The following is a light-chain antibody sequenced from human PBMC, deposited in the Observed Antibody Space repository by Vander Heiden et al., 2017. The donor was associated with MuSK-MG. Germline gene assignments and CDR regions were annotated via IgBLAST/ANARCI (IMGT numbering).Light chain of an antibody. CDR1: QSVSSSY. Sequence: SVLRQSPGTLSLSPGERATLSCRASQSVSSSYLAWYQQKPGQAPRLLIYGASSRATGIPDRFSGSGSGTDFTLTISRLEPEDFAVYYCQQDGSSPKTFGQGTKVXIK. CDR2: GAS. CDR3: QQDGSSPKT. J-gene: IGKJ1*01. V-gene: IGKV3-20*01.